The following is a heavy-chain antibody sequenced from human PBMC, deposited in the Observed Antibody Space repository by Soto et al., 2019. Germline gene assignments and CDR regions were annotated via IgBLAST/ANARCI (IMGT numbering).Heavy chain of an antibody. CDR2: ISSSGYI. CDR3: ARDCSGGSCYPGMDV. V-gene: IGHV3-21*01. CDR1: GFNFSSYT. J-gene: IGHJ6*02. D-gene: IGHD2-15*01. Sequence: GGSLRLSCAASGFNFSSYTINWVRQAPGKRLEWLSSISSSGYIFSTDSVRGRFTISRDNAKNSVYLQINSLRAEDTAVYFCARDCSGGSCYPGMDVWGQGTTVTVSS.